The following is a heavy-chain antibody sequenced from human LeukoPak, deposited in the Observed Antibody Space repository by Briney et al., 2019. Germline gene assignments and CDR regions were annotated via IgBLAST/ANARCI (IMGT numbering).Heavy chain of an antibody. J-gene: IGHJ5*02. CDR2: IIPIFGTA. D-gene: IGHD3-3*01. CDR1: GGTFSSYA. Sequence: SVKVSCKAPGGTFSSYAISWVRQAPGQGREWMGGIIPIFGTANYAQKFQGRVTITADESTSTAYMELSSLRSEDTAVYYCARDRAITIFGVVKARWFDPWGQGTLVTVSS. V-gene: IGHV1-69*13. CDR3: ARDRAITIFGVVKARWFDP.